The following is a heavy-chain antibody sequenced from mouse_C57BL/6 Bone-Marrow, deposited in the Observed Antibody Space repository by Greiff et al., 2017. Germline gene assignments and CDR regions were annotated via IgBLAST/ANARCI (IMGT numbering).Heavy chain of an antibody. Sequence: QVQLQQSGPELVKPGASVKLSCKASGYAFSSSWMNWVKQRPGKGLEWIGRIYPGDGDTNYNGKFKGKATLTADKSSSTAYMQLSCLTSEDSAVYFCARHSYYYAMDYWGQGTSVTVSS. J-gene: IGHJ4*01. CDR1: GYAFSSSW. CDR2: IYPGDGDT. V-gene: IGHV1-82*01. CDR3: ARHSYYYAMDY.